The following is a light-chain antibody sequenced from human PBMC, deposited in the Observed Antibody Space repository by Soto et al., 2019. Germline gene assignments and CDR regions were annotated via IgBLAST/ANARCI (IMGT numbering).Light chain of an antibody. V-gene: IGKV1-5*03. Sequence: DIQMTQSPSILSASVGDRVTITCRASQSIDIWLAWYQQKPGKAPKLLIQRASSLESGIPSRFSGSGSVTQFTLTISSLQPDDFASYHCQQYLSFPLAFGQGTKVEI. J-gene: IGKJ1*01. CDR1: QSIDIW. CDR3: QQYLSFPLA. CDR2: RAS.